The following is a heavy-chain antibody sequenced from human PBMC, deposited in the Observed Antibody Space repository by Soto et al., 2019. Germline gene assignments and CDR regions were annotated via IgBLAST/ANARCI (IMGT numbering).Heavy chain of an antibody. J-gene: IGHJ4*01. V-gene: IGHV3-11*04. CDR3: GRDSGYGSGSAVNHYLDF. Sequence: PGGTLRLSCTASGFTFRAYNMNWIRQAPGKGLEWVSYISTGGSTIFYADSVKGRFTMSRDTAKNSVYLQRDSLRAEDTAVYYCGRDSGYGSGSAVNHYLDFWGHGTLVTVSS. CDR1: GFTFRAYN. CDR2: ISTGGSTI. D-gene: IGHD3-10*01.